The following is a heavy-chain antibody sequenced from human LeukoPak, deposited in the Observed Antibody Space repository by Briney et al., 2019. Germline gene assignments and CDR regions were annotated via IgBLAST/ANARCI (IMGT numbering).Heavy chain of an antibody. Sequence: PSETLSLTCTVSNYSISSGYYWGWIRQPPGKGLEWIGIIYHSGSSYYNPSLKSRVTISVDTSKNLFSLILTSVSASDTAIYYCARDHWLFSSKTWYYYGMDVWGQGTTVTVSS. CDR1: NYSISSGYY. J-gene: IGHJ6*02. CDR3: ARDHWLFSSKTWYYYGMDV. V-gene: IGHV4-38-2*02. D-gene: IGHD3-9*01. CDR2: IYHSGSS.